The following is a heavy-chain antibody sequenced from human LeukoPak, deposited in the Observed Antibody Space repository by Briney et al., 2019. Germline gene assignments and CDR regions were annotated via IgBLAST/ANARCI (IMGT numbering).Heavy chain of an antibody. J-gene: IGHJ4*02. Sequence: PGGSLRLSCAASGFTFSSYWMHWVRQAPGKGLVWISRINSDGRSTNYADSVKGRFTISRDDAKNTLYLQMNSLRAEDTAVYYCATAVAAPPGAYWGQGTLVTVSS. D-gene: IGHD6-13*01. CDR3: ATAVAAPPGAY. V-gene: IGHV3-74*01. CDR2: INSDGRST. CDR1: GFTFSSYW.